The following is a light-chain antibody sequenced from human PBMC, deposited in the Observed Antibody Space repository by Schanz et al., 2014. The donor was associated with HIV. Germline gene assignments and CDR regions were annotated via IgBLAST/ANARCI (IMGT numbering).Light chain of an antibody. CDR1: QGISSY. J-gene: IGKJ2*01. CDR2: AAS. Sequence: DIQLPQSPSFLSASVGDRVTITCRASQGISSYLAWFQQTPGKAPKLLIYAASTLQSGVPSRFSGSGSGTEFTLTISSLQADDFATYYCQQTDNFPYTFGQGTKLEI. V-gene: IGKV1-9*01. CDR3: QQTDNFPYT.